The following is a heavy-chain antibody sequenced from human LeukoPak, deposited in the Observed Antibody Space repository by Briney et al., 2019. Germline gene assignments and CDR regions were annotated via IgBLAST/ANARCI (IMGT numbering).Heavy chain of an antibody. CDR3: ARAYYDILTGYYYDY. J-gene: IGHJ4*02. Sequence: AASVKVSCKASGYTFTSYGISWVRQAPGQGLEWMGWISAYNGNTNYAQKLQGRVTMTTDTSTSTAHMELRSLRSDDTAVYYCARAYYDILTGYYYDYWGQGTLVTVSS. CDR2: ISAYNGNT. D-gene: IGHD3-9*01. V-gene: IGHV1-18*01. CDR1: GYTFTSYG.